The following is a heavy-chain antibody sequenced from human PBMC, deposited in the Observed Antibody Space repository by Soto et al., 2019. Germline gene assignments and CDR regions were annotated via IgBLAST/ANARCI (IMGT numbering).Heavy chain of an antibody. CDR3: ARSVAVPGAHFDY. V-gene: IGHV4-59*01. D-gene: IGHD6-19*01. Sequence: PSKTLSLTCSVSGGSISGSYWSWIRQSPGKGLEWLGYVYYTGSTNYSPSLRSRVSISVDTSKNEFSLRLSSVTAADTAVYFCARSVAVPGAHFDYWGQGTHVTVSS. CDR1: GGSISGSY. CDR2: VYYTGST. J-gene: IGHJ4*02.